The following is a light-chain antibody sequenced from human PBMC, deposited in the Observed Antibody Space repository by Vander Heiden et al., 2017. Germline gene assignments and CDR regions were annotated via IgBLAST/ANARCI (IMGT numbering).Light chain of an antibody. CDR3: QQRSDWPLT. V-gene: IGKV3-11*01. CDR1: QRVSSY. J-gene: IGKJ4*01. Sequence: EIVLTQSPATLSLSPGERAPPSCRASQRVSSYLAWYQQKPGQSPRLLIYDASNRATGIPARFSGSGSGTDFTLTISGLEPEDFAVYYCQQRSDWPLTFGGGTKVEIK. CDR2: DAS.